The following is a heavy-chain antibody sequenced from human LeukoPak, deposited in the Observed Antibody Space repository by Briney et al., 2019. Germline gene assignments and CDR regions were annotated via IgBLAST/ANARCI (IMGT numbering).Heavy chain of an antibody. J-gene: IGHJ3*02. V-gene: IGHV4-59*01. Sequence: PSETLSLTCAVYGGSFSGYYWSWIRQPPGKELEWIGYIYYSGSTNYNPSLKSRVTISVDTSKNQFSLKLSSVTAADTAVYYCARDDDFDAFDIWGQGTMVTVSS. D-gene: IGHD2-21*02. CDR3: ARDDDFDAFDI. CDR1: GGSFSGYY. CDR2: IYYSGST.